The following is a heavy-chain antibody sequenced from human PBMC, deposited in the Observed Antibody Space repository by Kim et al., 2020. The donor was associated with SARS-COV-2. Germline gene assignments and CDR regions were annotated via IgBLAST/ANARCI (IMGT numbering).Heavy chain of an antibody. Sequence: SETLSLTCTVSAGSISSYYWSWIRQPPGKGLEWIGYIYYSGSTNYNPSLKSRVTISVDTSKNQFSLKLSSVTAADTAVYYCARATEGYTSGWYLDYWGQGTLVTVSS. J-gene: IGHJ4*02. D-gene: IGHD6-19*01. V-gene: IGHV4-59*13. CDR1: AGSISSYY. CDR2: IYYSGST. CDR3: ARATEGYTSGWYLDY.